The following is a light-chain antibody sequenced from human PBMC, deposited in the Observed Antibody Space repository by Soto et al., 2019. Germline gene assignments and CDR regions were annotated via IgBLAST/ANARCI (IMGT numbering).Light chain of an antibody. Sequence: DIVLTQSPATLSVSLGERATLSCRASQSVSIHLAWYQQKPGQAPRLLIYGASSRATGIPDRFSGSGSGTDFTLTISRLEPEDFAVYYCQQYAGSPWTFGQGTKVDI. CDR3: QQYAGSPWT. CDR1: QSVSIH. V-gene: IGKV3-20*01. J-gene: IGKJ1*01. CDR2: GAS.